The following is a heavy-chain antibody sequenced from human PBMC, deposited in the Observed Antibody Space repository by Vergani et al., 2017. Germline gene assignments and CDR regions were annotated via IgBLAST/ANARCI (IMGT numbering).Heavy chain of an antibody. CDR1: GFTFSSYC. D-gene: IGHD3-3*01. J-gene: IGHJ6*02. CDR3: ARDLLPNYDFWSGYSHAYDYYYGRDV. Sequence: EVKLVESGGGLVQPGRSLRLPCAASGFTFSSYCMHWARQAPGKGLVWVSRIKSDGSSTSYADTVKGRFTISRDNAKNTLYLQMNSLRAEDTAVYYCARDLLPNYDFWSGYSHAYDYYYGRDVWGQGTTVTVSS. V-gene: IGHV3-74*01. CDR2: IKSDGSST.